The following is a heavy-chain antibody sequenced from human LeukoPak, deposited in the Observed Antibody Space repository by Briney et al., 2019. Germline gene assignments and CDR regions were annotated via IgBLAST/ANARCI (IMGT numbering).Heavy chain of an antibody. Sequence: GGSLRLSCSASGFTFSSYPMHWVRQAPGKGLEYVSAISSNGGSTYYADSVKGRFTISSDNSKNTLYLQMSSLRAEDTAVYYCVKARGYYDFWSGYLGYWGQGTLVTVSS. D-gene: IGHD3-3*01. J-gene: IGHJ4*02. CDR1: GFTFSSYP. CDR2: ISSNGGST. CDR3: VKARGYYDFWSGYLGY. V-gene: IGHV3-64D*09.